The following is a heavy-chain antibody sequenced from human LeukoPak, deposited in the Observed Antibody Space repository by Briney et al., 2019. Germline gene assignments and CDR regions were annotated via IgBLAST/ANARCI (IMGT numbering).Heavy chain of an antibody. V-gene: IGHV4-4*07. D-gene: IGHD2-2*03. CDR3: AKLGGGYCSGTSCYGYYYYYMDV. J-gene: IGHJ6*03. Sequence: SETLSLTCTVSGASISSSYWSWIRQPAGKGLEWIGRLYTTGTTDYNPSVRSRVTMSVDTSKNQFSLKLNSVTAADTAVYYCAKLGGGYCSGTSCYGYYYYYMDVWGKGTTVTVSS. CDR1: GASISSSY. CDR2: LYTTGTT.